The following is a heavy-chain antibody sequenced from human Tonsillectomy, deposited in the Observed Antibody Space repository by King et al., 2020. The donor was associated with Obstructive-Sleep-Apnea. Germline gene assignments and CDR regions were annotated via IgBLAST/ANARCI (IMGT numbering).Heavy chain of an antibody. CDR2: IYLYDDK. D-gene: IGHD1-26*01. CDR1: GFSLSTSGVG. Sequence: TLKESGPTLVKPTHTLTLTCTFSGFSLSTSGVGVGWIRQTPGKALEWLALIYLYDDKPYRPSLKSRLTITKDTSQNQVVLTMTYMHPVDTTTYYCAHRGVGTGFDYWGQGTLVTVSS. V-gene: IGHV2-5*01. CDR3: AHRGVGTGFDY. J-gene: IGHJ4*02.